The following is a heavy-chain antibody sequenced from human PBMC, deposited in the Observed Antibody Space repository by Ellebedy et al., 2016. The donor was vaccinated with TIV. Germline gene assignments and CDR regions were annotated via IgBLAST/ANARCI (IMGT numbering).Heavy chain of an antibody. J-gene: IGHJ3*02. CDR1: GFTFSSYG. CDR2: ISWNSGSI. Sequence: GESLKISXAASGFTFSSYGMTWVRQAPGKGLEWVSGISWNSGSIGYADSVKGRFTISRDNAKNSLYLQMNSLRAEDTAVYYCARGDIVVVPAAIPHDAFDIWGQGTMVTVSS. V-gene: IGHV3-48*04. CDR3: ARGDIVVVPAAIPHDAFDI. D-gene: IGHD2-2*01.